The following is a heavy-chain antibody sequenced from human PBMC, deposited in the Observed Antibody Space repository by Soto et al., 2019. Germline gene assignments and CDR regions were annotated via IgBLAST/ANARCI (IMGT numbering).Heavy chain of an antibody. Sequence: SETLSLTFAVYGGSFSGYYWSWIRQPPGKGLEWIGEINHSGSTNYNPSLKSPVTISVDTSKNQFSLKLSSVTAADTAVYYCARDGSSGYLFDYWGQGTLVTVSS. CDR1: GGSFSGYY. D-gene: IGHD3-22*01. CDR2: INHSGST. CDR3: ARDGSSGYLFDY. J-gene: IGHJ4*02. V-gene: IGHV4-34*01.